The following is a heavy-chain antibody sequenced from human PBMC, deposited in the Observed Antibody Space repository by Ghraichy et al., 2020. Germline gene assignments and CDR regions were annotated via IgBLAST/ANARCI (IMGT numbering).Heavy chain of an antibody. CDR3: AAGTDSWKYFGKDV. CDR1: GFTFIRSA. D-gene: IGHD1-1*01. CDR2: IVVGSGDT. Sequence: SVKVSCKASGFTFIRSAVQWVRQARGQRLEWIGRIVVGSGDTDYAQKLQERVTITRDMSTSTVYMELSSLRSDDTAIYYCAAGTDSWKYFGKDVWGQGTSVTVSS. J-gene: IGHJ6*02. V-gene: IGHV1-58*01.